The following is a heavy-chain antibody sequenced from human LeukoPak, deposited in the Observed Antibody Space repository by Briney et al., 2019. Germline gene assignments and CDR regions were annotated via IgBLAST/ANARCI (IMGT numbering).Heavy chain of an antibody. CDR3: ARDMGYCSSTSCYSFDY. J-gene: IGHJ4*02. V-gene: IGHV3-11*04. CDR2: ISSSGGTI. D-gene: IGHD2-2*01. CDR1: GFTFSDYY. Sequence: GGTLRLSCAASGFTFSDYYMNWIRQAPGKGVGWVSYISSSGGTIYYADSVRGRFTISRDNDKNSLYLQMNSLRAEDTAVYYCARDMGYCSSTSCYSFDYWGQGTLVTVSS.